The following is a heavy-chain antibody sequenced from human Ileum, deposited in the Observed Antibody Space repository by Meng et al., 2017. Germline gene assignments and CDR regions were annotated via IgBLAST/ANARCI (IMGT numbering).Heavy chain of an antibody. Sequence: VQLAGAVHGVVETSRHPALPLTVSCGSGGVGCYHWAWVRHHPGKGLGCIGDLDSSGTAYYNPSVKSLVSRSVDTTKNQFSVRLCSVTTADTAISYCEKVYYDSSGFNWFDSWGQGTLVTVSS. D-gene: IGHD3-22*01. CDR2: LDSSGTA. J-gene: IGHJ5*01. CDR3: EKVYYDSSGFNWFDS. CDR1: CGSGGVGCYH. V-gene: IGHV4-31*01.